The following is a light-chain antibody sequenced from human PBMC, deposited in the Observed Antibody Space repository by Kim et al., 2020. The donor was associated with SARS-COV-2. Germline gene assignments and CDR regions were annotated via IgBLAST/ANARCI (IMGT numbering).Light chain of an antibody. CDR2: ATS. V-gene: IGKV1-16*02. CDR3: QQYDSYPHT. CDR1: HDIRNY. J-gene: IGKJ4*01. Sequence: GDRVTITCRASHDIRNYLGWYQQKPGKAPKSLIYATSSLRSGVPSKFSGSGSGTDFTLTISGLQPEDFAIYYCQQYDSYPHTFGGGTKVDIK.